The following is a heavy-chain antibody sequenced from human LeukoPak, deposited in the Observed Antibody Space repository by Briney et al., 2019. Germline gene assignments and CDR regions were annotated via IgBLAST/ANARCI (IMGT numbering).Heavy chain of an antibody. V-gene: IGHV4-61*02. Sequence: SQTLSLTCTVSGDSISSGSYYWSWIRQPAGRGLEWLGRFYTSGTTDYNPSLKSRVTISLDTSKNQFYLKLTSVTAADTAVYYCAREGQGFNDYDWYFDLWGRGTLVTVSS. J-gene: IGHJ2*01. CDR3: AREGQGFNDYDWYFDL. CDR2: FYTSGTT. D-gene: IGHD4-17*01. CDR1: GDSISSGSYY.